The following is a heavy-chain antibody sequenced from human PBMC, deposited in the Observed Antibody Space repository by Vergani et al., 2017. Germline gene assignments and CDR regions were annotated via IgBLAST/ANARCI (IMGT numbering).Heavy chain of an antibody. V-gene: IGHV3-33*01. CDR3: ARDRVVVPAAIAYVTSDAFDI. CDR2: IWYDGSNK. D-gene: IGHD2-2*02. Sequence: QVQLVESGGGVVQPGRSLRLSCAASGFTFSSYGMHWVRQAPGKGLEWVAVIWYDGSNKYYADSVKGRFTISRDNSKNTLYLQMNSLRAEDTAVYYCARDRVVVPAAIAYVTSDAFDIWGQGTMVTVSS. CDR1: GFTFSSYG. J-gene: IGHJ3*02.